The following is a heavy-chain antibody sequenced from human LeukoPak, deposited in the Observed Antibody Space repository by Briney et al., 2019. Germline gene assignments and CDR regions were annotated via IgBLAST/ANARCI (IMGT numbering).Heavy chain of an antibody. CDR2: IKQDGSEK. D-gene: IGHD3-16*01. CDR1: GFTFSTYW. CDR3: ARWGRGYLDYYYYYYMDV. Sequence: GGSLRLSCAASGFTFSTYWMSWVRQAPGKGLEWVATIKQDGSEKYYLDSVMGRFTISRDNPKNSLYLQLNSLRAEDTAVYYCARWGRGYLDYYYYYYMDVWGKGTTVTVSS. J-gene: IGHJ6*03. V-gene: IGHV3-7*01.